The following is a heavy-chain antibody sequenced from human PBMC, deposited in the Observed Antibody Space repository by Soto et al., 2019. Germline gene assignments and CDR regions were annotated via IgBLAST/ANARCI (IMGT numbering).Heavy chain of an antibody. CDR3: ARGDFWSGSTIDY. CDR1: GGSISSYY. D-gene: IGHD3-3*01. V-gene: IGHV4-59*08. Sequence: SETLSLTCTVSGGSISSYYWSWIRQPPGKGLEWIGYIYYSGSTNYNPSLKSRVTISVDTSKNQFSLKLSSVTAADTAVYYCARGDFWSGSTIDYWGQGTLVTVSS. J-gene: IGHJ4*02. CDR2: IYYSGST.